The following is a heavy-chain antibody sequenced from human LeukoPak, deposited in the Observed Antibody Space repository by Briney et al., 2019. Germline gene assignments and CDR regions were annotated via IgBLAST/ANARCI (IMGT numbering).Heavy chain of an antibody. CDR2: ISSSGSTI. Sequence: GGSLRLSCAASGFTFSDYYMSWIRQAPGKGLEWVSYISSSGSTIYYADSVKGRFTISRDNAKNSLYLQMNSLRAEDTAVYYCAREAYSGSYKGAFDIWGQGTMVTVSS. CDR3: AREAYSGSYKGAFDI. J-gene: IGHJ3*02. D-gene: IGHD1-26*01. V-gene: IGHV3-11*04. CDR1: GFTFSDYY.